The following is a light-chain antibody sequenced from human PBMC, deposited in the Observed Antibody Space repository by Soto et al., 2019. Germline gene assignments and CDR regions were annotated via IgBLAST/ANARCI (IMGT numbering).Light chain of an antibody. J-gene: IGKJ1*01. V-gene: IGKV3-20*01. CDR1: QRVSSSY. CDR3: HQYDNSPLT. CDR2: GAS. Sequence: PGERATLSCRASQRVSSSYLAWYQQKPGQAPRLLIYGASSRATGIPDRFSGSGSGTDFTLTISRLEPEDFAVYYCHQYDNSPLTFGQGTKVEIK.